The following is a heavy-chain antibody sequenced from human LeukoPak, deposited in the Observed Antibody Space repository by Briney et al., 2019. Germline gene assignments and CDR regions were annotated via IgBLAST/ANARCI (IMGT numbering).Heavy chain of an antibody. CDR3: AKTVAAMSRWFDP. CDR2: ITSSSSYI. Sequence: PGGSLRLSCAASGFSFSSYEMNWVRQAPGKGLEWVSSITSSSSYIYYADSVKGRFTISRDNAKNSLYLQMNSLRAEDTAVYYCAKTVAAMSRWFDPWGQGTLVTVSS. CDR1: GFSFSSYE. V-gene: IGHV3-21*04. J-gene: IGHJ5*02. D-gene: IGHD2-15*01.